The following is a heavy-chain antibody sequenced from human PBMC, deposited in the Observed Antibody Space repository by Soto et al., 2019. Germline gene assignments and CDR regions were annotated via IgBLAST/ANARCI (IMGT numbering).Heavy chain of an antibody. CDR2: IYYSGST. Sequence: SETLSLTCTGSGGSISSYYWSWIRQPPGKGLEWIGYIYYSGSTNYNPSLKSRVTISVDTSKNQFSLKLSSVTAADTAVYYCARLKMIGHSSGYYQYGMDVWGQGTTDTVSS. CDR3: ARLKMIGHSSGYYQYGMDV. CDR1: GGSISSYY. V-gene: IGHV4-59*08. J-gene: IGHJ6*02. D-gene: IGHD3-22*01.